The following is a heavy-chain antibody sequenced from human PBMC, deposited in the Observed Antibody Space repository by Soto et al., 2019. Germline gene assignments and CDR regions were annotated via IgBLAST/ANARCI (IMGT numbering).Heavy chain of an antibody. J-gene: IGHJ4*02. D-gene: IGHD1-26*01. V-gene: IGHV4-30-4*01. CDR1: GGSITSDYYY. CDR3: ARGPSGDKVDY. CDR2: IYDSGST. Sequence: QVQLQEPGPRLVEPSQTLSLTCTVSGGSITSDYYYWSWIRQPPGTGLEWIGHIYDSGSTYSKPSLKSRVTISVDVSKNQFSLKLSSVTAADTAVYYCARGPSGDKVDYWGQGTLVTVSS.